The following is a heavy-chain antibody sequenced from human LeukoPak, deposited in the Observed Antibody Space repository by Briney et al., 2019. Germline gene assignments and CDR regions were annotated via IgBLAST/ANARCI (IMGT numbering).Heavy chain of an antibody. J-gene: IGHJ4*02. CDR1: GFTFSSYA. V-gene: IGHV3-30-3*01. CDR2: ISYDGSNK. CDR3: ARDPYCSSTSCYPTFDY. Sequence: QTGGSLRLSCAASGFTFSSYAMHWVRQAPGKGLEGVAVISYDGSNKYYADSVKGRFTISRDNSKNTLYLQMNSLRAEDTAVYYCARDPYCSSTSCYPTFDYWGQGTLVTVSS. D-gene: IGHD2-2*01.